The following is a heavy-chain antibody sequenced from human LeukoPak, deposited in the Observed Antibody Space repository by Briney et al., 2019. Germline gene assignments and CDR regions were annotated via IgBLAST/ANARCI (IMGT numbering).Heavy chain of an antibody. CDR2: VDHTGST. CDR1: DDSITMYY. V-gene: IGHV4-59*01. J-gene: IGHJ6*03. Sequence: PSETLSLTCTVSDDSITMYYWTWIRQPPGKGLEWIGYVDHTGSTNFNPSLNGRVSISRDTSKNLFSLRLRSVTAADTAVYFCARGRVSSSTWYSTYYYYFYMAVGGKGTTVTVCS. D-gene: IGHD1-1*01. CDR3: ARGRVSSSTWYSTYYYYFYMAV.